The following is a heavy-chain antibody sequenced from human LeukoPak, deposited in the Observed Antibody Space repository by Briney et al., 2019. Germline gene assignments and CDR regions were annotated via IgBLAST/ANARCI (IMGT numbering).Heavy chain of an antibody. J-gene: IGHJ6*03. V-gene: IGHV4-34*01. D-gene: IGHD2-2*01. CDR3: ARDTYCSSTSCYAPDYYYYYYMDV. Sequence: SETLSLTCAVYGGSFSGYYWSWIRQPPGKGLEWIGEINHSGSTNYNPSLKSRVTISVDTSKNQFSLKLSSVTAADTAVYYCARDTYCSSTSCYAPDYYYYYYMDVWGKGTTVTISS. CDR1: GGSFSGYY. CDR2: INHSGST.